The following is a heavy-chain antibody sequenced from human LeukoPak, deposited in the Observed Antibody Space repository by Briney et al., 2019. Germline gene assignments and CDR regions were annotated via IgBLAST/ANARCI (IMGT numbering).Heavy chain of an antibody. CDR3: AKDLRSHIAAAGTPYAEYFQH. Sequence: GGSLRLSCAASGFTFSSYAMSWVRQAPGKGLEWVSAISGSGGSTYYADSVKGRFTISRDNSKNTLYLQMNSLRAEDTAVYYCAKDLRSHIAAAGTPYAEYFQHWGQGTLVTVSS. D-gene: IGHD6-13*01. V-gene: IGHV3-23*01. CDR2: ISGSGGST. J-gene: IGHJ1*01. CDR1: GFTFSSYA.